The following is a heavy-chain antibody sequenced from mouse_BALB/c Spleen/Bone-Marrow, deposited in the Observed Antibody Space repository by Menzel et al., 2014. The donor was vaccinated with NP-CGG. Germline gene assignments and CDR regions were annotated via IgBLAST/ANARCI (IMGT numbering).Heavy chain of an antibody. CDR1: GFNIKDTY. CDR3: ASYVYGYYFDY. J-gene: IGHJ2*01. D-gene: IGHD1-1*01. CDR2: IDPANVNT. Sequence: VHVKQSGAELVKPGASVKLSCTASGFNIKDTYMHWVKQRPEQSLEWIGRIDPANVNTKYDPKFQGKATITADTSSNTAYLQLSSLTSEDTAVYYCASYVYGYYFDYWGQGTTLTVSS. V-gene: IGHV14-3*02.